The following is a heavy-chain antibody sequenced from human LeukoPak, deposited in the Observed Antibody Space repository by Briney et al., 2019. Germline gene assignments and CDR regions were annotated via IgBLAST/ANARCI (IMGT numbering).Heavy chain of an antibody. D-gene: IGHD2-2*02. CDR1: GGTFSSYA. Sequence: ASVKVSCKASGGTFSSYAISWVRQAPGQGLEWMGWINPNSGGTNYAQKFQGRVTMTRDTSISTAYMELSRLRSDDTAVYYCALIDIVVVPAAIGWDYWGQGTLVTVSS. CDR3: ALIDIVVVPAAIGWDY. V-gene: IGHV1-2*02. J-gene: IGHJ4*02. CDR2: INPNSGGT.